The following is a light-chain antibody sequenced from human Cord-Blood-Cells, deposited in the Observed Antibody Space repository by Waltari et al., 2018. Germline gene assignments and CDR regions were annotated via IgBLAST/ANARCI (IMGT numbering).Light chain of an antibody. CDR3: CSYAGSYTSGYV. Sequence: QSALTQPRSVSGSPGQSVTISCTGTSSDVGGYNYVSWYQQHPGKAPKLMIYDVSKRPSGVPDRFSGSKSGNTASLTISGRQAEDEADYYCCSYAGSYTSGYVFGTGTKVTVL. CDR1: SSDVGGYNY. J-gene: IGLJ1*01. V-gene: IGLV2-11*01. CDR2: DVS.